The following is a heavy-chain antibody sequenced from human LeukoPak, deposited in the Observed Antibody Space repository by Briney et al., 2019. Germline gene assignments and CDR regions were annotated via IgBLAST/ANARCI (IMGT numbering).Heavy chain of an antibody. J-gene: IGHJ4*02. CDR1: GFTFSDYY. CDR3: VKPTRAPDC. Sequence: GGSLRLSCTASGFTFSDYYMGWIRQAPGKGLEWISYISSSSHDINYADSVRGRFTISRDNAKNSVYLQMNSLRAEDTAVYYCVKPTRAPDCWGQGTLVTVSS. V-gene: IGHV3-11*06. CDR2: ISSSSHDI. D-gene: IGHD1-14*01.